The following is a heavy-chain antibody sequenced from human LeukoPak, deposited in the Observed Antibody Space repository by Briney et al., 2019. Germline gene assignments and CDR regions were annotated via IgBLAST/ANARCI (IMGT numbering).Heavy chain of an antibody. D-gene: IGHD7-27*01. CDR2: ISGSGGST. V-gene: IGHV3-23*01. J-gene: IGHJ4*02. CDR3: AKDRIPGEGLFDY. Sequence: GASLRLSCAASGFTFSSYAMSWVRQAPGKGLEWVSAISGSGGSTYYADSVKGRITISRDNSKNTLYLQMNSLRAEDTAVYYCAKDRIPGEGLFDYWGQGTLVTVSS. CDR1: GFTFSSYA.